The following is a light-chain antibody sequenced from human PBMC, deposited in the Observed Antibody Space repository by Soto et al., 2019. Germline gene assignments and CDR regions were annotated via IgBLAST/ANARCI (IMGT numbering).Light chain of an antibody. Sequence: QSALTQPASVSGSPGQSITISCTGTSSDVGSYNLVSWHQQHPGKAPKLMIYEGSNRPSGVYNRFSGSKSGNTASLTISGLQSEDEADSYCCSYAGSSTFVFGTGTKLTVL. CDR2: EGS. V-gene: IGLV2-23*01. CDR1: SSDVGSYNL. CDR3: CSYAGSSTFV. J-gene: IGLJ1*01.